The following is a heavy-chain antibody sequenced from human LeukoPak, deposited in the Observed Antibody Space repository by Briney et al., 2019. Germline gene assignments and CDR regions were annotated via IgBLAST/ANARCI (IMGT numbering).Heavy chain of an antibody. CDR3: ARGRGNWAVGVAFDI. D-gene: IGHD1-1*01. Sequence: SETLSLTCAVYGGSFSGYYWSWIRQPPGKGLEWIGEINHSGSTNYNPSLKSRVTISVDTSKNQFSLKLSSVTAADTAVYYCARGRGNWAVGVAFDIWGQGTMVTVSS. CDR2: INHSGST. V-gene: IGHV4-34*01. CDR1: GGSFSGYY. J-gene: IGHJ3*02.